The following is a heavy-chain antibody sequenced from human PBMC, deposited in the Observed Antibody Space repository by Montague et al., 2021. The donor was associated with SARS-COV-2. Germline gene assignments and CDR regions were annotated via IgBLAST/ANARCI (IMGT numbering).Heavy chain of an antibody. V-gene: IGHV4-59*13. D-gene: IGHD5-24*01. J-gene: IGHJ4*02. CDR1: GGSISSYY. CDR2: LYYSGRT. CDR3: AAGDVDMATIKSGGPFYHFDY. Sequence: SETLSLTCTVSGGSISSYYWCCFLHPPARGLVWFGCLYYSGRTTXNTSLLSPVTTSSDTSTNQFFLQLSSVTAADTAVYYCAAGDVDMATIKSGGPFYHFDYWGQGTLVTVSS.